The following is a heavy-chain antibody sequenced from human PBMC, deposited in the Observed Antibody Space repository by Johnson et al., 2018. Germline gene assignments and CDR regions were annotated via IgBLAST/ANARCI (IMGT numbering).Heavy chain of an antibody. CDR1: GFPFGHYG. V-gene: IGHV3-33*01. J-gene: IGHJ5*02. D-gene: IGHD3-22*01. CDR2: IRTAGNVQ. Sequence: QVQLQESGGGVVQPGRSMRLSCAASGFPFGHYGIHWVRQAPGKGLEWVAGIRTAGNVQHYADYVKGRFIISRDNSKNMIYLQMNSLTIEDTAIYYCARDCDTSGNYGWFDPWGQGTLVTVSS. CDR3: ARDCDTSGNYGWFDP.